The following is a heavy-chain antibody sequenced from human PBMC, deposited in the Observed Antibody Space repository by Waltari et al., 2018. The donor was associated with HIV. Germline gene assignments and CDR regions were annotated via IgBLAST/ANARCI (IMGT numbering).Heavy chain of an antibody. D-gene: IGHD6-6*01. CDR1: GYSISSGYY. J-gene: IGHJ5*02. CDR2: IYHSGST. CDR3: ARDYGEQLAMVGWFDP. Sequence: QVQLQESGPGLVKPSATLSLTCTVSGYSISSGYYWGWIRQPPGEGLAGIGSIYHSGSTYYNPSLKSRVTISVDTSKNQFSLKLSSVTAADTAVYYCARDYGEQLAMVGWFDPWGQGTLVTVSS. V-gene: IGHV4-38-2*02.